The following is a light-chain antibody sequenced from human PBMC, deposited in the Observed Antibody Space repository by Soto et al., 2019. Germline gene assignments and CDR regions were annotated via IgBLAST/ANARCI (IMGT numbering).Light chain of an antibody. V-gene: IGKV1-5*03. CDR3: QHYNSYSEA. CDR2: KAS. J-gene: IGKJ1*01. Sequence: VRVARSPATPSGSGANRVTMTSRASQTISSWLAWYQQKPGKAPKLLIYKASTLKSGVPSRFSGSGSGTEFTLTISSLQPDDFATYYCQHYNSYSEAFGQGAKVDIK. CDR1: QTISSW.